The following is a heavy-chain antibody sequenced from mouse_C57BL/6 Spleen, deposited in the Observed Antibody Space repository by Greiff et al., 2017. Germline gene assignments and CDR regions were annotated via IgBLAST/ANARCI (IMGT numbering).Heavy chain of an antibody. CDR3: ARVLWYPYAMDY. V-gene: IGHV1-82*01. CDR1: GYAFSSSW. D-gene: IGHD2-1*01. CDR2: IYPGDGDT. Sequence: VQLQQSGPELVKPGASVKISCKASGYAFSSSWMNWVKQRPGKGLEWIGRIYPGDGDTNYNGKFKGKATLTADKSSSTAYMQLSSLTSEDSAVYFCARVLWYPYAMDYWGQGTSVTVSS. J-gene: IGHJ4*01.